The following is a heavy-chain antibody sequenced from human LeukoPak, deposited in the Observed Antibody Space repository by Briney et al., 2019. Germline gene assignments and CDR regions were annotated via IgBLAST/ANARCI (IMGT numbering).Heavy chain of an antibody. V-gene: IGHV3-30-3*01. D-gene: IGHD3-22*01. CDR3: AKGEFTMIVVESFDY. Sequence: GGSLRLSCAASGFTFSSYAMHWVRQAPGKGLEWVAVISYDGSNKYYADSVKGRFTISRDNSKNTLYLQMNSLRAEDTAVYYCAKGEFTMIVVESFDYWGQGTLVTVSS. CDR1: GFTFSSYA. CDR2: ISYDGSNK. J-gene: IGHJ4*02.